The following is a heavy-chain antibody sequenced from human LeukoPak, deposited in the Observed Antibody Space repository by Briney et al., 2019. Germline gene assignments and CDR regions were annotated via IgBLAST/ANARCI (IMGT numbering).Heavy chain of an antibody. CDR3: ATGRPTEGFDY. D-gene: IGHD1-14*01. Sequence: KTGGSLRLSCAASGFTFSSYSMNWVRQAPGKGLEWVSSISSSSSYIYYADSVTGRFTISRDNAKNSLYLQMNSLRAEDTAVYYCATGRPTEGFDYWGQGTLVTVSS. V-gene: IGHV3-21*01. CDR2: ISSSSSYI. CDR1: GFTFSSYS. J-gene: IGHJ4*02.